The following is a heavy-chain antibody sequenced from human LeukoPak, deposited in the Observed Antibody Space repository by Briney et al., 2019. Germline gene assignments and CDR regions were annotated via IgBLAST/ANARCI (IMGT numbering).Heavy chain of an antibody. J-gene: IGHJ5*02. V-gene: IGHV3-23*01. CDR3: AKVAGYSYGFPNWFDP. D-gene: IGHD5-18*01. CDR1: GFTFSSYA. CDR2: ISGSAGST. Sequence: GGSLLLSCAASGFTFSSYAMSWVRPAPGKGLECVSAISGSAGSTYYADSVKGRFTISRDNSKNTLYLQMNSLRAEDSAVYYCAKVAGYSYGFPNWFDPWGQGTLVTVSS.